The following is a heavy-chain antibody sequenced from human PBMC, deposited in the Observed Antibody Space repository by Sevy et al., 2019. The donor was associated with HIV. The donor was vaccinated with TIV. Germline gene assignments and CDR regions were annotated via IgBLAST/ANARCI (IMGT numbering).Heavy chain of an antibody. J-gene: IGHJ5*02. Sequence: GGSLRLSCAASGFTFSNYWMSWVRQAPGKGLEWVANIKEDGSENYYVDSVKGRFTISRDNAKNSLYLQMKSLRAEDTAVYCCARVGGCSGTSCFAYWFDPWGQGTLVTVSS. CDR2: IKEDGSEN. CDR1: GFTFSNYW. D-gene: IGHD2-2*01. CDR3: ARVGGCSGTSCFAYWFDP. V-gene: IGHV3-7*03.